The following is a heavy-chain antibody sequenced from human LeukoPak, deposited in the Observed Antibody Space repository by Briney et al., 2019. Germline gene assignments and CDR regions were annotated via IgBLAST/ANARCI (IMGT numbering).Heavy chain of an antibody. CDR1: GFTFSSYG. V-gene: IGHV3-33*01. Sequence: PGGSLRLSCAASGFTFSSYGMHWVRQAPGKGLEWVAVIWYDGSNKYYADSVKGQFTISRDNSENTLYLQMNSLRAEDTAVYYCARDLRDSSGLDYWGQGTLVTVSS. J-gene: IGHJ4*02. CDR3: ARDLRDSSGLDY. D-gene: IGHD3-22*01. CDR2: IWYDGSNK.